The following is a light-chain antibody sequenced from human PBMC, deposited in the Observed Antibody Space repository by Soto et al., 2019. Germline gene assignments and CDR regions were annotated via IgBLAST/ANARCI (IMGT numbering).Light chain of an antibody. V-gene: IGLV3-21*02. CDR1: NIGSKS. CDR2: DDS. J-gene: IGLJ3*02. CDR3: QVWDSSSDHWV. Sequence: SSELTQPPSVSVAPGQTARITCGGNNIGSKSVHWYQQKPGQAPVLVVYDDSDRPSGLPERFSGSNSGNTATLTISRVEAGDEADYYCQVWDSSSDHWVFGGGTKLTVL.